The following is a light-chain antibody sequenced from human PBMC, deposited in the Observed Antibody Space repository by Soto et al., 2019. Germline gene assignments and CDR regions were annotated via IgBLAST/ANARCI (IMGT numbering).Light chain of an antibody. V-gene: IGLV2-14*01. CDR3: GSYTGNMYV. J-gene: IGLJ1*01. CDR2: EVS. CDR1: SGDVGGYKF. Sequence: QSALTQPASVSGSPGQSITIYCTGTSGDVGGYKFVSWYQQHPGKAPKLMIYEVSNRPSGVSSRFSGSKSGNTASLTISGLQAEDEADYFCGSYTGNMYVFGNGTKSPS.